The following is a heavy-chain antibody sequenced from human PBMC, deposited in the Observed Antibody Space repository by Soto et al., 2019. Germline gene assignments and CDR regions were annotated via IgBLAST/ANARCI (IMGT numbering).Heavy chain of an antibody. V-gene: IGHV4-30-4*01. D-gene: IGHD1-26*01. Sequence: QVQLQEAGPGLVKPSQTLSPTCTVSGGSISSGAYYWSWIRQPPGKGLEWIGYIYYSGSTYYNPFLNSRFTISIATAKNQFSRKLSSVTAADTAVYYCARDSGGGGAFDIWGQGTMVTVSS. CDR1: GGSISSGAYY. CDR3: ARDSGGGGAFDI. J-gene: IGHJ3*02. CDR2: IYYSGST.